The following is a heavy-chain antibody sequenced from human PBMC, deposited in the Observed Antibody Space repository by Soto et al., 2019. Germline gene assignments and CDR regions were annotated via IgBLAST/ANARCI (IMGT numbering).Heavy chain of an antibody. Sequence: QVQLQESGPGLVKPSETLSLTCTVSGGSISSYYWCWIRQPPGKGLEWIGYIYYSGSTNYNPSLHSRFTISVDMSKNQFSLKLRSVTAGDTAVYFSARRYVGAFDIWGQGTMVTVSS. J-gene: IGHJ3*02. D-gene: IGHD5-12*01. CDR3: ARRYVGAFDI. CDR2: IYYSGST. CDR1: GGSISSYY. V-gene: IGHV4-59*12.